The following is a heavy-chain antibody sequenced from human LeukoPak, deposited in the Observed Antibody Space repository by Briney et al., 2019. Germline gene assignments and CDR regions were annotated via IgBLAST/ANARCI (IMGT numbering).Heavy chain of an antibody. D-gene: IGHD2-2*01. CDR2: FYSGDTT. CDR3: ARDTCSSTSCYSRWYFDL. Sequence: PGGSLRLSCAASGFTVSSTYMSWVRQAPGKGLEWVSVFYSGDTTYYANSVKGRFTISRDSSKNMLYLQMNSLRAEDTAVYYCARDTCSSTSCYSRWYFDLWGRGTLVTVSS. J-gene: IGHJ2*01. V-gene: IGHV3-66*01. CDR1: GFTVSSTY.